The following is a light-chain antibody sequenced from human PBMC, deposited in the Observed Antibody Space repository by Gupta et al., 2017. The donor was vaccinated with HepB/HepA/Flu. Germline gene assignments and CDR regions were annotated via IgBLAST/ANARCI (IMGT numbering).Light chain of an antibody. CDR3: QQYNNWPQT. V-gene: IGKV3-15*01. CDR1: QSVSSN. Sequence: EIVMTQSPATLSVSPGDRATLSCRASQSVSSNLAWYQQKPGQAPRLLMYGASTRATGIPDRFSGSGSGTEFTLTISSLQSEDFAVYYCQQYNNWPQTFGQGTKVEIK. CDR2: GAS. J-gene: IGKJ1*01.